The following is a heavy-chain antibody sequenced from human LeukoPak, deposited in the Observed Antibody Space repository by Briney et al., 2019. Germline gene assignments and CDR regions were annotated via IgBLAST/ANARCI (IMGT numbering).Heavy chain of an antibody. D-gene: IGHD6-25*01. V-gene: IGHV1-2*02. CDR2: INPNSGGT. Sequence: GASVKVSCKASGYTFTSYGISWVRQAPGQGLEWMGWINPNSGGTSYLQSFQGRVTMTRDTSISTAYMDLSRLRSDDTAVYYCARGRPGDYFDYWGQGTLVTVSS. J-gene: IGHJ4*02. CDR3: ARGRPGDYFDY. CDR1: GYTFTSYG.